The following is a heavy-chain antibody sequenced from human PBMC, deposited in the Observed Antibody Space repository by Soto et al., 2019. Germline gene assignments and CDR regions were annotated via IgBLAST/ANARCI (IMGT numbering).Heavy chain of an antibody. CDR1: GGSISSYY. V-gene: IGHV4-59*01. CDR3: ARVVSMATIVDYFDY. Sequence: SETLSLTCTVSGGSISSYYWSWIRQPPGKGLEWIGYTYYSGSTNYNPSLKSRVTISVDTSKNQFSLKLSSVTAADTAVYYCARVVSMATIVDYFDYWGQGTLVTVSS. D-gene: IGHD5-12*01. CDR2: TYYSGST. J-gene: IGHJ4*02.